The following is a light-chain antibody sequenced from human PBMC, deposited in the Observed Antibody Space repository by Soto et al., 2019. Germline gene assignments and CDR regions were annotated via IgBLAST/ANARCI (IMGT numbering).Light chain of an antibody. CDR1: SSNIGAGYD. Sequence: QAVVTQPPSVSGTPGQRVTISCTGSSSNIGAGYDVHWYQQLPGTAPKLLIYGISNRPSGVPDRFSGSKSGTSASLAITGLQAEDEADYYCQSYDSSLSGPRGVFGGGTKVTVL. CDR2: GIS. CDR3: QSYDSSLSGPRGV. J-gene: IGLJ2*01. V-gene: IGLV1-40*01.